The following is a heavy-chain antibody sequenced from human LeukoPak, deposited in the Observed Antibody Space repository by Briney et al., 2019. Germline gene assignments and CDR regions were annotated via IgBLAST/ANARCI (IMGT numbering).Heavy chain of an antibody. J-gene: IGHJ4*02. Sequence: PSETLSLTCTVSGGSISSYYWSWIRQPPGKGLEWIGYIYYGGSTNYNPSLKSRVTISVDTSKNQFSLKLSSVTAADTAVYYCARRSIAAAGCLDYWGQGTLVTVSS. D-gene: IGHD6-13*01. CDR3: ARRSIAAAGCLDY. V-gene: IGHV4-59*01. CDR1: GGSISSYY. CDR2: IYYGGST.